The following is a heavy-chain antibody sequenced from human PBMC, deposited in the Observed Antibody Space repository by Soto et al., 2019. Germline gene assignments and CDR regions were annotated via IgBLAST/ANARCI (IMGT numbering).Heavy chain of an antibody. J-gene: IGHJ4*02. D-gene: IGHD6-6*01. CDR2: ISYDGSNK. CDR3: AKALVSRGPFDY. V-gene: IGHV3-30*18. CDR1: GFTFSSYG. Sequence: GGSLRLSCAASGFTFSSYGMHWVRQAPGKGLEWVAVISYDGSNKYYADSVKGRFTISRDNSKNTLYLQMNSLRAEDTAVYYCAKALVSRGPFDYWGQGTLVTVSS.